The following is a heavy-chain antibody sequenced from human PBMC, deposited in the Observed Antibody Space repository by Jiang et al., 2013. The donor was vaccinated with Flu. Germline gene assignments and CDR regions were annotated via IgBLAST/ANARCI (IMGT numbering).Heavy chain of an antibody. J-gene: IGHJ4*02. V-gene: IGHV4-39*07. D-gene: IGHD3-22*01. Sequence: GPGLVKPSETLSLTCSVSGGSISSSNYYWGWVRQPPGKGLEWIGNIYYTGTTSYDPSLKSRVFISIDTSKNQFSLILRSVTAADTAIYYCACMVVVAPLYFDYWGQGIPGHRLL. CDR1: GGSISSSNYY. CDR2: IYYTGTT. CDR3: ACMVVVAPLYFDY.